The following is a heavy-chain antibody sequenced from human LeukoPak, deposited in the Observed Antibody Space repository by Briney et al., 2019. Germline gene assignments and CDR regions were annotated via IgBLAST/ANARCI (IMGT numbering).Heavy chain of an antibody. CDR1: GGTFSNYA. V-gene: IGHV1-69*13. Sequence: GASVKVSCKASGGTFSNYAISWVRQAPGQGLRWMGGIIPIFGTTNYAQKFQGRVTITADESTSTAYMELSSLRSEDTAVFYCARGRFGLLWFGELERWGQGTLVTVSS. CDR3: ARGRFGLLWFGELER. D-gene: IGHD3-10*01. CDR2: IIPIFGTT. J-gene: IGHJ4*02.